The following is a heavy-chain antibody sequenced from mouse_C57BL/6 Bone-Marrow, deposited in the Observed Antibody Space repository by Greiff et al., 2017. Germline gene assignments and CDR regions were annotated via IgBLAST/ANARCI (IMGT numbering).Heavy chain of an antibody. V-gene: IGHV5-4*03. Sequence: EVTLMESGGGLVTPGGSLKLSCAASGFTFSSYAMSWVRQTPEKRLEWVATISDGGSYTYYPDNVKGRFTISRDNAKNNLYLQMSHLKSEDTAMYYCARRGPYYGSSYWYFDVWGTGTTVTVSS. CDR2: ISDGGSYT. CDR3: ARRGPYYGSSYWYFDV. D-gene: IGHD1-1*01. J-gene: IGHJ1*03. CDR1: GFTFSSYA.